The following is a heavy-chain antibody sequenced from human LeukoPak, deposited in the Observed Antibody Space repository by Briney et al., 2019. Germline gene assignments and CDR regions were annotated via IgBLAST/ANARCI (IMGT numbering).Heavy chain of an antibody. D-gene: IGHD3-9*01. CDR3: ARGDYDILTTPFDY. CDR1: GGSISSYY. Sequence: SETLSLTCTVSGGSISSYYWSWIRQPAGKGLEWIGRIYTSGSTNYNPSLKSRVTISVDTSKNQFSLKLSSVTAADTAVYYCARGDYDILTTPFDYWGQGTLVTVSS. CDR2: IYTSGST. J-gene: IGHJ4*02. V-gene: IGHV4-4*07.